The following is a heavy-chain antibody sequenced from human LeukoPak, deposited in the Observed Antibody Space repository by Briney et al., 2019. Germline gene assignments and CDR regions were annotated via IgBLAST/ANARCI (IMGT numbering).Heavy chain of an antibody. J-gene: IGHJ4*02. Sequence: SETLSLTCTVSGGSISSSIYYWGWIPQPPGKGLEWIGSIFYSGSTYCNPSLKSRVTISVDTSKNQFSLKLSSVTAADTAVYYCARPYSSGWQPFDYWGQGALVTVSS. D-gene: IGHD6-19*01. CDR3: ARPYSSGWQPFDY. V-gene: IGHV4-39*01. CDR1: GGSISSSIYY. CDR2: IFYSGST.